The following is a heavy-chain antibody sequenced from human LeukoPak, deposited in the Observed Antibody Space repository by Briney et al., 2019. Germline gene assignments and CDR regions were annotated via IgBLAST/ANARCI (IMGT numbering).Heavy chain of an antibody. CDR2: IYPGDSDT. CDR3: ARPQWLAPYDAFDI. V-gene: IGHV5-51*01. CDR1: GYSFTSSW. J-gene: IGHJ3*02. Sequence: GESLKISCKGSGYSFTSSWIGWVGRMPGKGLEWMGIIYPGDSDTRYSPSFQGQVTISADKSISTAYLQWSSLKASDTAMYYCARPQWLAPYDAFDIWGQGTMVTVSS. D-gene: IGHD6-19*01.